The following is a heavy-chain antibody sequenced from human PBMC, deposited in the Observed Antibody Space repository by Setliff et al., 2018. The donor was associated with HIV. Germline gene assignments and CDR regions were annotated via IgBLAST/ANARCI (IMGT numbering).Heavy chain of an antibody. CDR2: IYPGDSDT. J-gene: IGHJ6*03. CDR1: GYYFSSYW. Sequence: PGESLKISCNGSGYYFSSYWVAWVRQMPGKGVEWMGAIYPGDSDTRCSPSFQGQVTISADKSISTAYLQWSSLKASDTAMYYCARQVVGYNAWGYFSSYMDVWGKGTTVTVSS. V-gene: IGHV5-51*01. CDR3: ARQVVGYNAWGYFSSYMDV. D-gene: IGHD5-12*01.